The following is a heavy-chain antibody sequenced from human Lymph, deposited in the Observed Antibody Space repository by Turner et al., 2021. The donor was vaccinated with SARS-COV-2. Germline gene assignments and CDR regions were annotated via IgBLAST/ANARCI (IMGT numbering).Heavy chain of an antibody. J-gene: IGHJ4*02. D-gene: IGHD5-12*01. CDR3: AIRPWLRGPIDY. Sequence: QLQLQESGPGLVKLSETLSLTCTVSCSSISSSSYYWDWIRQPPGKGLEWIGSITNSESTYYNPSLKSRVTISVDTSKNHFCLKLISVTAANTALYSCAIRPWLRGPIDYWGQGTLVTVSS. CDR2: ITNSEST. CDR1: CSSISSSSYY. V-gene: IGHV4-39*02.